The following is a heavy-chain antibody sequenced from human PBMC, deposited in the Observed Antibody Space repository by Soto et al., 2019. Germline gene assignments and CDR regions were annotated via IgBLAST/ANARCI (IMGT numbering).Heavy chain of an antibody. V-gene: IGHV1-69*02. CDR2: IIPILGIA. J-gene: IGHJ4*02. CDR3: ASAVIREYSGYGPSDY. D-gene: IGHD5-12*01. Sequence: SVKVSCKASGGTFSSYTISWVRQAPGQGLEWMGRIIPILGIANYAQKFQGRVTITADKSTSTAYMELSSLRSEDTAVYYCASAVIREYSGYGPSDYWGQGTLVTVSS. CDR1: GGTFSSYT.